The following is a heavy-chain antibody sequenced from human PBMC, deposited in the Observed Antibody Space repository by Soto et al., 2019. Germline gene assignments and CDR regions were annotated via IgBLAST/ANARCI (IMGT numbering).Heavy chain of an antibody. CDR3: AQGNRYSGIRSPQFDY. J-gene: IGHJ4*02. D-gene: IGHD1-26*01. CDR2: IYHSGAS. V-gene: IGHV4-31*03. CDR1: GASVSSGGHY. Sequence: QVQLQQSGPGLVKPSQTLSLTCTVSGASVSSGGHYWTWIRQHPGKGLEWIGDIYHSGASSYNPSLKSRLTISVDRSNNQFSLRLSSVTAADTAVYYCAQGNRYSGIRSPQFDYWGQGTLVTVSS.